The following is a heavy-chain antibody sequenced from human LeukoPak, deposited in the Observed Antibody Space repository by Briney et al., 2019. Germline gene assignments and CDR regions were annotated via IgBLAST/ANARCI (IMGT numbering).Heavy chain of an antibody. V-gene: IGHV3-7*01. J-gene: IGHJ5*02. D-gene: IGHD6-13*01. Sequence: GGSLRLSCAASGFTFSSYWMSWVRQAPGKGLEWVANIKQDGSEKYYVDSVKGRFTISRDNAKNSLYLQMNSLRAEDTAVYYCARLLKYSSSQGAFDPWGQGTLVTVSS. CDR3: ARLLKYSSSQGAFDP. CDR1: GFTFSSYW. CDR2: IKQDGSEK.